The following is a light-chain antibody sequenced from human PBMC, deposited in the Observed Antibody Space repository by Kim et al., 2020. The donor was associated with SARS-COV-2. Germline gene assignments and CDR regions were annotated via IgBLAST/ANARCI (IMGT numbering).Light chain of an antibody. V-gene: IGLV3-1*01. CDR2: QDN. J-gene: IGLJ1*01. Sequence: SYELTQPPSVSVSPGQTASITCSGYKLGDKYVSWYQQKPGQSPVVVIYQDNKRPSGIPERFSGSNSGNTASLTISGTQAMDEADYYCQAWDSSTHHYVFGPGTRVTVL. CDR1: KLGDKY. CDR3: QAWDSSTHHYV.